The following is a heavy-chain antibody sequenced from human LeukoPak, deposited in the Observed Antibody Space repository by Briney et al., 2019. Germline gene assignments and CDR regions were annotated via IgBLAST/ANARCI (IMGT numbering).Heavy chain of an antibody. CDR3: AREGFIVGATN. CDR2: ISSSSSYI. V-gene: IGHV3-21*01. D-gene: IGHD1-26*01. J-gene: IGHJ4*02. CDR1: GLTFSSYS. Sequence: GGSLRLSCAASGLTFSSYSMNWVRQAPGKGLEWVSSISSSSSYIYYADSVKGRFTISRDNAKNSLYLQMNSLRAEDTAVYYCAREGFIVGATNGGQGTLVTVSS.